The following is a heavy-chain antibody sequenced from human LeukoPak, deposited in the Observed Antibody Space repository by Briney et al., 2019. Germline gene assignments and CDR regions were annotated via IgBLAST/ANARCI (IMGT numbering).Heavy chain of an antibody. J-gene: IGHJ4*02. V-gene: IGHV3-30*02. D-gene: IGHD6-19*01. CDR3: AKGAVAGTEVDY. CDR1: GFTFSSYW. CDR2: IRYDGSNK. Sequence: GGSLRLSCAASGFTFSSYWMSWVRQAPGKGLEWVAFIRYDGSNKYYADSVKGRFTISRDNSKNTLYLQMNSLRAEDTAVYYCAKGAVAGTEVDYWGQGTLVTVSS.